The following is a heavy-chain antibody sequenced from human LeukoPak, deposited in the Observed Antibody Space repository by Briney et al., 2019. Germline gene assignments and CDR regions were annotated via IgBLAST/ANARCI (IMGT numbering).Heavy chain of an antibody. CDR3: TRDQGRRDGWYYYCYMDV. Sequence: PGGSLRLSCTGSGFTFGDYTMSWVRQAPGKGLEWVGFIRSKAYGGTTEYAASVRGRFTISRDDSKSIAYLQMNSLQTEDTAAYYCTRDQGRRDGWYYYCYMDVWGKGTTVTVSS. J-gene: IGHJ6*03. CDR1: GFTFGDYT. V-gene: IGHV3-49*04. CDR2: IRSKAYGGTT. D-gene: IGHD5-24*01.